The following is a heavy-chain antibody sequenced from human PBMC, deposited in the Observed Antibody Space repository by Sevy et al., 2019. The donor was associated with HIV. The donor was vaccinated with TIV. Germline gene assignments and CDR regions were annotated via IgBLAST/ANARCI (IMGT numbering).Heavy chain of an antibody. J-gene: IGHJ3*02. CDR3: ASYLVVVAATKAFDI. V-gene: IGHV1-69*06. Sequence: ASVKVSCKASGGTFSSYAISWVRQAPGQGLEWMGGIIPIFGTANYAQKFQGRVTITADKSTSTAYIELSSLRSEDTAVYYCASYLVVVAATKAFDIWGQGTMVTVSS. CDR2: IIPIFGTA. D-gene: IGHD2-15*01. CDR1: GGTFSSYA.